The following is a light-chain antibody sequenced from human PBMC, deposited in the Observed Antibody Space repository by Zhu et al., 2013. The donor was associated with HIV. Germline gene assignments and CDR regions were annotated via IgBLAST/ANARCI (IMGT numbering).Light chain of an antibody. CDR2: AND. CDR1: GSNIEANYD. V-gene: IGLV1-40*01. J-gene: IGLJ1*01. Sequence: QSALTQPPSVSGAPGQRVTISCTGSGSNIEANYDVSWYQLSPGGGPKLLIYANDKRPSGVPDRFSASRSATSASLAITGLQYEDEADYYCQSYDSTLSSYVFGTGTKVTVL. CDR3: QSYDSTLSSYV.